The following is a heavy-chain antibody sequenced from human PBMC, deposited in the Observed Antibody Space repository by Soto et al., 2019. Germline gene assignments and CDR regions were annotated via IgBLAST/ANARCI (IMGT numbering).Heavy chain of an antibody. CDR1: GFTFDDYA. Sequence: GGSLRLSCAASGFTFDDYAMHWVRQVPGKGLEWVSGINWNSGSIGYADSVKGRFAISRDNAKNSLHLQMNSLRAEDTAFYYCVKDESINWYSGHFRHWGQGTLVTV. D-gene: IGHD6-13*01. J-gene: IGHJ1*01. V-gene: IGHV3-9*01. CDR2: INWNSGSI. CDR3: VKDESINWYSGHFRH.